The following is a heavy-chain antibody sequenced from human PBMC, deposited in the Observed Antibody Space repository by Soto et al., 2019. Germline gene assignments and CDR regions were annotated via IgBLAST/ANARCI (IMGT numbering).Heavy chain of an antibody. D-gene: IGHD3-10*01. V-gene: IGHV1-3*01. CDR3: ARARVLLWFGEPSEGGDY. CDR1: GYTFTSYA. J-gene: IGHJ4*02. Sequence: GASVKVSCKASGYTFTSYAMHWVRQAPGQRLEWMGWINAGNGNTKYSQKFQGRVTITRDTSASTAYMELSSLRSEDTAVYYCARARVLLWFGEPSEGGDYWGQGTLVTVSS. CDR2: INAGNGNT.